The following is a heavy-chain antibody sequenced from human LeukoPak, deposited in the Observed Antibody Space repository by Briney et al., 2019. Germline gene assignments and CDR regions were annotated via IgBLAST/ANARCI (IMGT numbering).Heavy chain of an antibody. CDR2: IRYDGRNK. CDR1: GFTFSNYG. CDR3: AGEGAADAFDI. V-gene: IGHV3-30*02. J-gene: IGHJ3*02. Sequence: PGGSLRLSCAASGFTFSNYGMHWVRQAPGKGLYWVAFIRYDGRNKYYADSVKGRFTISRDNSKNTLYLQTNSLRAEDTAVYYCAGEGAADAFDIWGQGTMVTVSS. D-gene: IGHD1-26*01.